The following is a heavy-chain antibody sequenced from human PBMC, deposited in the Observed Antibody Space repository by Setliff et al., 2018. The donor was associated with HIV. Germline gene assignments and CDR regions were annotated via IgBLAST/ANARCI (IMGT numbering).Heavy chain of an antibody. CDR1: GGSISSSSYY. CDR3: ARLSVVVVAASYNWFDP. V-gene: IGHV4-39*01. D-gene: IGHD2-15*01. J-gene: IGHJ5*02. CDR2: IYYSGST. Sequence: PSETLSLTCTVSGGSISSSSYYWGWIRQPPGKGLEWIGSIYYSGSTYYNPSLKGRVTISVDTSKNQFSLKLSSVTAADTAVYYCARLSVVVVAASYNWFDPWGQVTLITVSS.